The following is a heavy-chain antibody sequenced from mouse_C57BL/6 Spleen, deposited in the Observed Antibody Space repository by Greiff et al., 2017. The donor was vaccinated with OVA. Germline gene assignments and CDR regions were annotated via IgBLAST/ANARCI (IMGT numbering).Heavy chain of an antibody. CDR2: ISNGGGST. CDR3: ARHLTGSYAMDY. V-gene: IGHV5-12*01. CDR1: GFTFSDYY. D-gene: IGHD4-1*01. Sequence: EVHLVESGGGLVQPGGSLKLSCAASGFTFSDYYMYWVRQTPEKRLEWVAYISNGGGSTYYPDTVKGRFTISRDNAKNTLYLQMSRLKSEDTAMYYCARHLTGSYAMDYWGQGTSVTVSS. J-gene: IGHJ4*01.